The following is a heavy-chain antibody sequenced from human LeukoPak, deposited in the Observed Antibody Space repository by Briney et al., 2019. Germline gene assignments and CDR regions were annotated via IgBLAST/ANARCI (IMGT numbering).Heavy chain of an antibody. V-gene: IGHV1-2*06. D-gene: IGHD5-18*01. CDR2: INPNGGGT. Sequence: ASVKVSCKASGYTFTGYYMHWVRQAPGQGLEWMGRINPNGGGTNYAQKFQGRVIMTRDTSISTAYMELSRLRSDDTAVYYCARGGSRGYSYVPLDYWGQGTLVTVSS. CDR3: ARGGSRGYSYVPLDY. J-gene: IGHJ4*02. CDR1: GYTFTGYY.